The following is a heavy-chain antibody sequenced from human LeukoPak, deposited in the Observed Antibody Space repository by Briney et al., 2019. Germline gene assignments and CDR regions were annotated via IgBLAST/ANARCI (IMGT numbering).Heavy chain of an antibody. Sequence: PSETLSLTCTVSGGSISSYYWSWIRQPPGKGLEWIGYIYYSGSTNYNPSLKSRVTISVDTSKNQFSLKLSSETAADTAVYYCARVYSYRTFDYWGQGTLVTVSS. V-gene: IGHV4-59*01. CDR3: ARVYSYRTFDY. CDR2: IYYSGST. CDR1: GGSISSYY. D-gene: IGHD2-15*01. J-gene: IGHJ4*02.